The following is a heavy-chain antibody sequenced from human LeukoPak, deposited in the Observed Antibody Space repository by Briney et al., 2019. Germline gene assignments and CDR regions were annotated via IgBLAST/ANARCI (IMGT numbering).Heavy chain of an antibody. Sequence: ASVKVSCKASGYTFTSYGISWVRQAPGQGLEWMGWISAYNGNTNYAQKLQGRVTMTTDTSTSTAYMELRSLRSDDTAVYYCARDPSYCSGGSCYPGYFDYWGQGTLVTVSS. D-gene: IGHD2-15*01. CDR2: ISAYNGNT. CDR3: ARDPSYCSGGSCYPGYFDY. V-gene: IGHV1-18*01. CDR1: GYTFTSYG. J-gene: IGHJ4*02.